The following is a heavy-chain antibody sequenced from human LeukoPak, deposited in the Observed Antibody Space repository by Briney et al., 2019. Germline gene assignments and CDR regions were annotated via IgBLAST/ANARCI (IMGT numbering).Heavy chain of an antibody. V-gene: IGHV4-39*07. D-gene: IGHD5-18*01. CDR3: ASFIATAMADY. CDR1: GGSISSSSYY. J-gene: IGHJ4*02. CDR2: IYYSGST. Sequence: SETLSLTCIVSGGSISSSSYYWGWIRQPPGKGLEWIGSIYYSGSTYYNPSLKSRVTISVDTSKNQFSLKLSSVTAADTAVYYCASFIATAMADYWGQGTLVTVSS.